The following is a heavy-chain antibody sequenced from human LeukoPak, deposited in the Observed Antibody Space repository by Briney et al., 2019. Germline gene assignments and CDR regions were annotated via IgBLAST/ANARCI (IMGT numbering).Heavy chain of an antibody. D-gene: IGHD3-10*01. V-gene: IGHV4-39*07. CDR1: GGSISISNYY. CDR2: MSYSGRT. J-gene: IGHJ4*02. CDR3: ARGSPRSRYYGSGSYYNY. Sequence: SETLSLTCTVSGGSISISNYYWGWIRQPPGKGLEWIGSMSYSGRTYYNPSLKTRVTVSVDTSKNQFSLKLSSVTAADTAVYYCARGSPRSRYYGSGSYYNYWGQGTLVTVSS.